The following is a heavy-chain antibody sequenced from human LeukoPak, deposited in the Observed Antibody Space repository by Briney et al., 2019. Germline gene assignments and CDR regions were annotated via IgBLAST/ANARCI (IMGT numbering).Heavy chain of an antibody. CDR3: ARDSADYSKEVVSWYRGLDY. Sequence: PGRSLRLSCAASGFTFSSYAMHWVRQAPGKGLEWVAVISYDGSNKYYADSVEGRFTISRDNSKNTLYLQMNSLRAEDTAVYYCARDSADYSKEVVSWYRGLDYWGQGTLVTVSS. V-gene: IGHV3-30*04. CDR1: GFTFSSYA. CDR2: ISYDGSNK. D-gene: IGHD4-11*01. J-gene: IGHJ4*02.